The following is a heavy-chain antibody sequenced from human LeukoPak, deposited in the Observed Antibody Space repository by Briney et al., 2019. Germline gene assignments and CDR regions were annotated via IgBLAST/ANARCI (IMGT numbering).Heavy chain of an antibody. CDR1: GFTISSYW. CDR3: ASRTSSSGY. CDR2: IKQDGSEK. V-gene: IGHV3-7*01. Sequence: GGSLRLSCVASGFTISSYWMNWVRQAPGKGLEWVANIKQDGSEKYYVDSVKGRFTISRDNAKNSLYLQMNSLRAEDTAVYYRASRTSSSGYWGQGTLVTVSS. D-gene: IGHD6-6*01. J-gene: IGHJ4*02.